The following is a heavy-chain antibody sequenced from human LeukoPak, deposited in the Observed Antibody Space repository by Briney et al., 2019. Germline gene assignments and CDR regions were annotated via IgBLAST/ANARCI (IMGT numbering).Heavy chain of an antibody. Sequence: PRGSLRLSCAASGFTFSSCSMNWVRQAPGKGLEWVSSISTSSSYIYYADSVKGRFTTSRDNAKNSLYLQMNSLRAEDTAVYYCARPRITIFGVVTNYYYYMDVWGKGTTVTVSS. J-gene: IGHJ6*03. CDR2: ISTSSSYI. CDR1: GFTFSSCS. D-gene: IGHD3-3*01. CDR3: ARPRITIFGVVTNYYYYMDV. V-gene: IGHV3-21*01.